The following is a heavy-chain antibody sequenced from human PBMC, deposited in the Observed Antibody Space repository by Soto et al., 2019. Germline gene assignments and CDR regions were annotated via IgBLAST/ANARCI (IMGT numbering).Heavy chain of an antibody. CDR1: GGSFSGYY. D-gene: IGHD6-19*01. V-gene: IGHV4-34*01. CDR2: INHSGST. CDR3: ARGIAVAGTNWFDP. Sequence: KASETLSLTCAVYGGSFSGYYWSWIRQPPGKGLEWIGEINHSGSTNYNPSLKSRVTISVDTSKNQFSLKLSSVTAADTAVYYCARGIAVAGTNWFDPWGQGTLVTVS. J-gene: IGHJ5*02.